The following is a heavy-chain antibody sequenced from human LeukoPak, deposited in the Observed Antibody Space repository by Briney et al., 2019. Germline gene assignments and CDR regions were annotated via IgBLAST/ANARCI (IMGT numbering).Heavy chain of an antibody. Sequence: GRSLRLSCAASGFTFSSYGMHWVRQAPGKGLEWVAVISYDGSNKYYADSVKGRFTISRDNSKNTLYLQMNSLRAEDTAVYYCAKAPGKAVPDIWGQGTMVTVSS. CDR3: AKAPGKAVPDI. V-gene: IGHV3-30*18. D-gene: IGHD6-19*01. J-gene: IGHJ3*02. CDR1: GFTFSSYG. CDR2: ISYDGSNK.